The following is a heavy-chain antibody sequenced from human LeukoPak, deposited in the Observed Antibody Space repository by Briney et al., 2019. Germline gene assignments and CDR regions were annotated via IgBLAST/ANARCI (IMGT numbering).Heavy chain of an antibody. CDR1: GFTFSSYW. Sequence: GGSLRLSCAASGFTFSSYWITWVRQAPGKGLEWVANIKQDGSVKQYVGSVKGRFTISRDNAKNSLYLQMNSLRAEDTAVYYCARDTNGWNDYWGQGTLVPVSS. J-gene: IGHJ4*02. V-gene: IGHV3-7*01. CDR2: IKQDGSVK. CDR3: ARDTNGWNDY. D-gene: IGHD2-8*01.